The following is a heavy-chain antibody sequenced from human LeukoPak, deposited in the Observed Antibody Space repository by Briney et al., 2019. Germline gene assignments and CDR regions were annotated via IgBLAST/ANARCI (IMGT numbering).Heavy chain of an antibody. J-gene: IGHJ4*02. Sequence: ASVKVSCKASGYTFTGYYMHWVRQAPGQGLEWMGWINPNSGGTNYAQKFQGRVTMTRDTSISTAYMELSRLRSDDTAVYYCARDMVRGVILRRVLDYWGQGTLVTVSS. CDR3: ARDMVRGVILRRVLDY. D-gene: IGHD3-10*01. CDR2: INPNSGGT. CDR1: GYTFTGYY. V-gene: IGHV1-2*02.